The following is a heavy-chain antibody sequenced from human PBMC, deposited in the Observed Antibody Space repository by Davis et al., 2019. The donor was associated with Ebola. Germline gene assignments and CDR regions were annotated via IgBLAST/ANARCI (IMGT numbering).Heavy chain of an antibody. Sequence: GGSLRLSCAASGFTFSSYSMNWVRQAPGKGLEWVSSISSSSSYIYYADSVKGRFTISRDNSKNTLYLQMNSLRAEDTAIYYCVKESYEILTGYYAYYDFRGQGTLVTVSS. CDR3: VKESYEILTGYYAYYDF. D-gene: IGHD3-9*01. CDR2: ISSSSSYI. V-gene: IGHV3-21*06. CDR1: GFTFSSYS. J-gene: IGHJ4*02.